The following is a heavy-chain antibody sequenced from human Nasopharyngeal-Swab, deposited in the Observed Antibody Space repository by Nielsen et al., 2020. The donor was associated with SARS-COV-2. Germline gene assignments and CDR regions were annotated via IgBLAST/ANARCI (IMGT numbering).Heavy chain of an antibody. D-gene: IGHD4-23*01. V-gene: IGHV3-13*01. CDR2: IGTAGDT. Sequence: GGSLRLSCAPSGFTFSSYDMHWVRQATGKGLEWVSAIGTAGDTYYPGSVKGRFTISRENAKNSLYLQMNSLRAEDTAVYYCASGTVTLMHYWGQGTLVTVSS. CDR3: ASGTVTLMHY. CDR1: GFTFSSYD. J-gene: IGHJ4*02.